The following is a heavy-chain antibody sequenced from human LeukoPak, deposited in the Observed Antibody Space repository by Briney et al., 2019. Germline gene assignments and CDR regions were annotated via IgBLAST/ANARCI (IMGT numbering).Heavy chain of an antibody. CDR3: AXXPSXFYXGRYLGFDP. Sequence: ETLXXTXTVSGGSISSYYWSWIRQPPGKGLEWIGYIYYSGNTNYNPSLKSRVTISVDTSKNQFSLKLSSVTAADTAGYYCAXXPSXFYXGRYLGFDPWGQGTLVTVSS. J-gene: IGHJ5*02. CDR1: GGSISSYY. CDR2: IYYSGNT. V-gene: IGHV4-59*01. D-gene: IGHD1-26*01.